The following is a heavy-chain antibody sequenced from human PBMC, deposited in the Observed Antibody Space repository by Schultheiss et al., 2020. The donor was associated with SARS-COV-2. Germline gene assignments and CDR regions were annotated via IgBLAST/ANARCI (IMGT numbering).Heavy chain of an antibody. CDR2: ISWNSGSI. V-gene: IGHV3-9*01. CDR1: GFTFSSYA. CDR3: AKDYYYGSGSYHYYFDY. Sequence: SLKISCAASGFTFSSYAMSWVRQAPGKGLEWVSGISWNSGSIGYADSVKGRFTISRDNAKNSLYLQMNSLRAEDTALYYCAKDYYYGSGSYHYYFDYWGQGTLVTVSS. D-gene: IGHD3-10*01. J-gene: IGHJ4*02.